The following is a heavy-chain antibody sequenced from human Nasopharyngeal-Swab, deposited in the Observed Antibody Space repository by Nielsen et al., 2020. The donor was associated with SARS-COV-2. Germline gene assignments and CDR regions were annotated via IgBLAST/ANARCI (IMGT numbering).Heavy chain of an antibody. CDR2: IIPIFGTA. J-gene: IGHJ1*01. D-gene: IGHD2-21*02. V-gene: IGHV1-69*13. CDR3: ARVDCGGDCYLYFQH. Sequence: SVKVSCKASGGTFSSYAISWVRQAPGQGLEWMGGIIPIFGTANYAQKFQGRVTITADESTSTAYMELSSLRSEDTAVYYCARVDCGGDCYLYFQHWGQGTLVTVSS. CDR1: GGTFSSYA.